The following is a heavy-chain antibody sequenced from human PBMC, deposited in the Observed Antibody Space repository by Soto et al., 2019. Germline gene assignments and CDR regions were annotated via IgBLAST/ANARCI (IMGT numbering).Heavy chain of an antibody. J-gene: IGHJ4*02. CDR1: GFTFSSYG. CDR3: AKLVATIQTDY. V-gene: IGHV3-30*18. CDR2: ISYDGSNK. D-gene: IGHD5-12*01. Sequence: PGGSLRLSCAASGFTFSSYGMHWVRQAPGKGLEWVAVISYDGSNKYYADSVKGRFTISRDNSKNTLYLQMNSLRAEDTAVYYCAKLVATIQTDYWGQGTLVTVSS.